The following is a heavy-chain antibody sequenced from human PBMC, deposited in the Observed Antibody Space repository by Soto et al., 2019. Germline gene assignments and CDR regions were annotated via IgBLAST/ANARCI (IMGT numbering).Heavy chain of an antibody. V-gene: IGHV1-2*04. J-gene: IGHJ6*02. D-gene: IGHD6-13*01. CDR1: GYTFTGYY. CDR2: INPNSGGT. CDR3: ARSSGAAGKVYYGMDV. Sequence: QVQLVQSGAEVKKPGASVKVTCKASGYTFTGYYMHWVRQAPGQGLEWMGWINPNSGGTNYAVKFQGWVTMTRDTSICTAYMELSRLGSHDTGVYYCARSSGAAGKVYYGMDVWGQGTTVTVSS.